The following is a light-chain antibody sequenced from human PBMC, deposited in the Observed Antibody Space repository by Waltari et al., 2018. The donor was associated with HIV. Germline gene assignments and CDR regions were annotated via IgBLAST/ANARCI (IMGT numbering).Light chain of an antibody. V-gene: IGLV6-57*04. J-gene: IGLJ3*02. CDR3: QSYDSTNWV. Sequence: NFMLTQPHSVSESPGKTVTISCTRSSGSIVSNYVQWYQQRPGSAPTTVIYEDNQRPSGVPDRFSGSIDSSSNSASLTISGLKTEDEADYYCQSYDSTNWVFGGATKLTVL. CDR1: SGSIVSNY. CDR2: EDN.